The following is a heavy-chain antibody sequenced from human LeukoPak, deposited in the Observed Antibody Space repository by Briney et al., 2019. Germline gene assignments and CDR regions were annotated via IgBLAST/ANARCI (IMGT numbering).Heavy chain of an antibody. Sequence: RASVKVSCKASGYTFTSYYMHWVRQAPGQGLEWMGIINPSGGSTSYAQKFQGRVTMTRDTSTSTVYMELSSVTAADTAVYYCVTNSIGYCSGGNCYQVSDSWGQGSLVTVSS. CDR3: VTNSIGYCSGGNCYQVSDS. J-gene: IGHJ4*02. D-gene: IGHD2-15*01. CDR2: INPSGGST. CDR1: GYTFTSYY. V-gene: IGHV1-46*01.